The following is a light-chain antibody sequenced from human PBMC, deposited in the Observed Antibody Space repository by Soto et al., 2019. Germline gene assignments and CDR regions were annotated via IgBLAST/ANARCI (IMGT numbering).Light chain of an antibody. V-gene: IGKV3-20*01. J-gene: IGKJ1*01. CDR1: QSVSSSY. CDR2: GAS. CDR3: QQYDSSPKT. Sequence: EIVLTQSPGTLSLSPGERATLSCRASQSVSSSYLAWYQQKPGQAPRLLFYGASSRATGIPDRFSGSGSGTGFTLTISRLEPEDFAVYYCQQYDSSPKTFGQGTNVDIK.